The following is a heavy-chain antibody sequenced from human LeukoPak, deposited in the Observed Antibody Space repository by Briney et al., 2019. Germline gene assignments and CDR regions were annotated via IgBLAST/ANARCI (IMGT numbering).Heavy chain of an antibody. CDR1: GYTFTSYG. CDR2: ISAYNGNT. J-gene: IGHJ6*03. Sequence: ASVKVSCKASGYTFTSYGISWVRQAPGQGLEWMGWISAYNGNTNYAQKLQGRVTMTTDTSTSTAYMELRSLRSDDTAVYYCATAAAGPPPYYYYYMDVWGKGTTVTVSS. D-gene: IGHD6-13*01. CDR3: ATAAAGPPPYYYYYMDV. V-gene: IGHV1-18*01.